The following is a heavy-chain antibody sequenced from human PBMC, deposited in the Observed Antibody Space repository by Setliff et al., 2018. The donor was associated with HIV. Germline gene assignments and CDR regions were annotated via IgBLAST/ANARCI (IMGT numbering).Heavy chain of an antibody. J-gene: IGHJ4*02. CDR1: GVSISNSNW. Sequence: PSETLSLTCAVSGVSISNSNWWSWVRQPPGKGLEWIGEVSHSGSTNYNPSLKSRVTISVDKSKNQFSLELSSVTAADTAVYYCARRNVWGDIDYWGQGTLVTVSS. CDR2: VSHSGST. D-gene: IGHD3-16*01. V-gene: IGHV4-4*02. CDR3: ARRNVWGDIDY.